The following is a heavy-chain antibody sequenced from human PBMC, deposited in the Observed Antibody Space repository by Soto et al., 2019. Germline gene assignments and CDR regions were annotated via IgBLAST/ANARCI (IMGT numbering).Heavy chain of an antibody. CDR2: IWYDGSNK. J-gene: IGHJ1*01. V-gene: IGHV3-33*01. Sequence: GGSLRLSCAASGFTFSSYGMHWVRQAPGKGLEWVAVIWYDGSNKYYADSVKGRFTISRDNSKNTLYLQMNSLRAEDTAVYYCARDSQIRYFDWLFYPEYFPHWGQGTLVTV. CDR3: ARDSQIRYFDWLFYPEYFPH. CDR1: GFTFSSYG. D-gene: IGHD3-9*01.